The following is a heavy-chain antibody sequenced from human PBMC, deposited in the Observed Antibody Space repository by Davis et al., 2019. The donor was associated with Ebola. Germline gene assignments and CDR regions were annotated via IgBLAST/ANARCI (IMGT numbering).Heavy chain of an antibody. CDR1: AITFSSYA. CDR2: IWYDGSNK. J-gene: IGHJ4*02. CDR3: ARERDDY. V-gene: IGHV3-33*08. Sequence: GGSLRLSCADSAITFSSYAMTWVRQAPGKGLEWVAVIWYDGSNKYYADSVKGRFTISRDNSKNTLYLQMNSLRAEDTAVYYCARERDDYWGQGTLVTVSS.